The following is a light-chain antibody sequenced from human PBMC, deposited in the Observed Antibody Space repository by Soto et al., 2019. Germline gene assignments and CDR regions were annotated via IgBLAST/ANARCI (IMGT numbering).Light chain of an antibody. J-gene: IGKJ1*01. V-gene: IGKV3D-20*02. CDR3: QQRSNWPWT. CDR2: GAS. CDR1: QSVSSSY. Sequence: EIVLTQSPGTLSLSPVERATLSCRASQSVSSSYLAWYQQKPGQTPRLVIYGASNRATGVPARFSGSGSGTDFTLTISSLEPEDFAVYYCQQRSNWPWTFGQGTKVDIK.